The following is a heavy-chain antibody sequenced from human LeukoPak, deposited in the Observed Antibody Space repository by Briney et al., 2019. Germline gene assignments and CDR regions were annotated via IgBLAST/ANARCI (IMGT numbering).Heavy chain of an antibody. J-gene: IGHJ4*02. D-gene: IGHD2-15*01. CDR2: ISEDDGTT. CDR3: AKGCVGRRGGVGD. CDR1: GFTFIDYV. V-gene: IGHV3-23*01. Sequence: PGGSLRLSCATSGFTFIDYVMTWVRWTPGKGLEWVSSISEDDGTTFYADSVKGRFTISRDDSKSTLFLQMNSLRGDDTAVYYCAKGCVGRRGGVGDWGQGTLVTVSS.